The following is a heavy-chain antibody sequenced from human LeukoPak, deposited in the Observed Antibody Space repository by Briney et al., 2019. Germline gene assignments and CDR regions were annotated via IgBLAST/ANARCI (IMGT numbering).Heavy chain of an antibody. Sequence: PGGSLRLSCAASGFTFSSYWMSWVRQAPGKGLEWVSSISSSSSYIYYADSVKGRFTISRDNAKNSLYLQMNSLRAEDTAVYYCARDSSGAAVQVLLYGMDVWGQGTTVTVSS. CDR2: ISSSSSYI. V-gene: IGHV3-21*01. CDR3: ARDSSGAAVQVLLYGMDV. D-gene: IGHD2/OR15-2a*01. CDR1: GFTFSSYW. J-gene: IGHJ6*02.